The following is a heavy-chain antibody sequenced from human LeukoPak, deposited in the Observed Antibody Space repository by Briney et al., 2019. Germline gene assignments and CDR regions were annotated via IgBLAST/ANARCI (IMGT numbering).Heavy chain of an antibody. D-gene: IGHD2-2*01. CDR3: AKHVSITYAHFDY. Sequence: SETLSLTCAVYGGSFSGYYWSWIRQPPGKGLEWIGYVFFEGNTRYNPSLSSRLSISIDTSRSQFSLKLNSVTAADTAVYYCAKHVSITYAHFDYWGQGSLVTVSS. J-gene: IGHJ4*02. CDR2: VFFEGNT. V-gene: IGHV4-59*08. CDR1: GGSFSGYY.